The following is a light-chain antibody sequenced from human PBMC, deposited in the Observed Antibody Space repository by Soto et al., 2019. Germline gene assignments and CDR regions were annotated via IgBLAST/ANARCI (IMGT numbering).Light chain of an antibody. J-gene: IGKJ1*01. V-gene: IGKV3-20*01. CDR2: GAS. CDR3: QQYGNSPTWT. Sequence: EIVLTQSPGTLSLSPGERATLSCRASQSVSSSYLAWYQQKPGQAPRLLIYGASSRATGIPDRFSGSGSGTDFTLTISRLEPEYFAVYYCQQYGNSPTWTFGQGTKVDIK. CDR1: QSVSSSY.